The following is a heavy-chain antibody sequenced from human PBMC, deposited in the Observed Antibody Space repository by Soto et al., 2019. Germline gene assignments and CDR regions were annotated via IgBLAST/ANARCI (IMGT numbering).Heavy chain of an antibody. Sequence: QVQLQESGPGLVKPSQTLSLTCTVSGGSISSGGYYWSWIRQHPGKGLEWIGYIYYSGSTYYNPSLKRRVTISVDTSKNQFSLKLSSVTAADTAVYYCARDYSSSWYHWFDPWGQGTLVTVSS. D-gene: IGHD6-13*01. CDR2: IYYSGST. CDR3: ARDYSSSWYHWFDP. V-gene: IGHV4-31*03. CDR1: GGSISSGGYY. J-gene: IGHJ5*02.